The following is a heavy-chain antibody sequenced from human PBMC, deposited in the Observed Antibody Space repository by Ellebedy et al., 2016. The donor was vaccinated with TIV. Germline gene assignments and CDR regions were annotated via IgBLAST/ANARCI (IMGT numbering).Heavy chain of an antibody. V-gene: IGHV3-7*01. D-gene: IGHD6-19*01. Sequence: GESLKISCEASGFTFSRNWISWFRLAPGKGLEWVANIKQDGSEKYYVDSVKGRFTISGDNAKNSVYLQLSSLGAEDTAVYYCARDVWGGGWAWGQGTPVTVSS. CDR1: GFTFSRNW. J-gene: IGHJ5*02. CDR3: ARDVWGGGWA. CDR2: IKQDGSEK.